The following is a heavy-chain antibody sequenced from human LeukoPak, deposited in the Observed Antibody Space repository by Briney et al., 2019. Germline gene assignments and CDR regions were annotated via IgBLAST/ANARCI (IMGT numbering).Heavy chain of an antibody. CDR3: ARDWNGYSYGATRGLPSD. Sequence: PGRSLRLSCAASGFTFSSYAMHWVRQAPGKGLEWVAVISYDGSNKYYADSVKGRFTISRDNSKNTLYLQMNSLRAEDTAVYYCARDWNGYSYGATRGLPSDWGQGTLVTVSS. CDR2: ISYDGSNK. CDR1: GFTFSSYA. D-gene: IGHD5-18*01. V-gene: IGHV3-30*04. J-gene: IGHJ4*02.